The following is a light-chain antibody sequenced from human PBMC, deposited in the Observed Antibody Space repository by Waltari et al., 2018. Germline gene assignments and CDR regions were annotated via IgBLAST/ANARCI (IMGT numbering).Light chain of an antibody. V-gene: IGKV3-11*01. CDR3: QQRSHWPT. Sequence: EIVLTQSPATLYLSPGERATLSCRASQSVSSYLAWYQQKPGQAPRLLIYDASNRATGIPARFRGSGSGTDFTLTISSLEPEDFAVYYCQQRSHWPTFGGGTKVEIK. CDR1: QSVSSY. CDR2: DAS. J-gene: IGKJ4*01.